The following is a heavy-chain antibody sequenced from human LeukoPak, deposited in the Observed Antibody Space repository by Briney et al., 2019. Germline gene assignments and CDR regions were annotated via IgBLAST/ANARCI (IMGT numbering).Heavy chain of an antibody. J-gene: IGHJ4*02. V-gene: IGHV3-74*01. CDR2: ITNDGSGT. CDR1: GHTFSSHW. D-gene: IGHD1-26*01. Sequence: GGSLRLSCAASGHTFSSHWMHWVRQAPGKGLVWVSRITNDGSGTTYADSVKGRFTISRDNAKNMLYLQVNSLRAEDTAVYYCAREVGKRDFDYWGQGTLVTVSS. CDR3: AREVGKRDFDY.